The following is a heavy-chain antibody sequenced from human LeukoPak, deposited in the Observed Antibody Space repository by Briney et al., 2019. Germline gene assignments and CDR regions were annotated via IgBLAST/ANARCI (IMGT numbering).Heavy chain of an antibody. CDR3: VDVRGVIIGS. CDR1: GGSISSSSYY. CDR2: MYYSGST. V-gene: IGHV4-39*07. D-gene: IGHD3-10*01. Sequence: SETLSLTCTVSGGSISSSSYYWGWIRQPPGKGLEWTGSMYYSGSTYYNPSLKSRVTISVDTSKNQFSLKLSSVTAADTAVYYCVDVRGVIIGSWGQGTLVTVSS. J-gene: IGHJ4*02.